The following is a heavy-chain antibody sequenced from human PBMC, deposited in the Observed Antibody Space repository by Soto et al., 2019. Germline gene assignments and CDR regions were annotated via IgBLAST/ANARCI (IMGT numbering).Heavy chain of an antibody. V-gene: IGHV4-39*01. D-gene: IGHD2-15*01. J-gene: IGHJ5*02. Sequence: SETLSLTCSVHGGFINNSRYFWGWIRQPPGKGLEFIGSIFSTGGAYFNPSLKSRATISLDKSRNQFSLTLTSVTASDTAVYHCGKVVEAATRHTDSHLWGQGTLVTVSS. CDR1: GGFINNSRYF. CDR3: GKVVEAATRHTDSHL. CDR2: IFSTGGA.